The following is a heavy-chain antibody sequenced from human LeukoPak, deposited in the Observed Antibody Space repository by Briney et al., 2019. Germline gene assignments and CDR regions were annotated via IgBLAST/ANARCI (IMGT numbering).Heavy chain of an antibody. V-gene: IGHV3-48*01. J-gene: IGHJ4*02. CDR1: GFTFSSYE. D-gene: IGHD3-10*01. Sequence: GGSLRLSCAASGFTFSSYEMNWVRQAPGKGLEWVSYISSSSSTIYYADSVKGRFTISRDNAKTSLYLQMNSLRAEDTAVYYCARSRGGGPPVFDYWGQGTLVTVSS. CDR2: ISSSSSTI. CDR3: ARSRGGGPPVFDY.